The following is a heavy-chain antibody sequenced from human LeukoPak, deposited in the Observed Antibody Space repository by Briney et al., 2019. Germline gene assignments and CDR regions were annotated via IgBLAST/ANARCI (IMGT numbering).Heavy chain of an antibody. J-gene: IGHJ6*03. CDR3: ARAGRNCGGDCFSDTLGTIYYYYYMDV. Sequence: ASVKVSCKASGGTFSSYAISWVRQAPGQGLEWMGGIIPIFGTANYAQKFQGRVTITADKSTSTAYMELSSLRSEDTAVYYCARAGRNCGGDCFSDTLGTIYYYYYMDVWGKGTTVTVSS. V-gene: IGHV1-69*06. CDR1: GGTFSSYA. CDR2: IIPIFGTA. D-gene: IGHD2-21*01.